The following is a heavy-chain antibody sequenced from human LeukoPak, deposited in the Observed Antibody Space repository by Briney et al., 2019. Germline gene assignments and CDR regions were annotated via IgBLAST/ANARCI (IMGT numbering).Heavy chain of an antibody. CDR3: ATSEESVITFGGVIVTGYYYYGMDV. Sequence: ASVKVSCKASGYTFTSYDINWVRQATGQRLEWMGWMNPNSGNTGYAQKFQGRVTMTRNTSISTAYMELNSLRAEDTAVYYCATSEESVITFGGVIVTGYYYYGMDVWGQGTTVTVSS. J-gene: IGHJ6*02. D-gene: IGHD3-16*02. V-gene: IGHV1-8*01. CDR1: GYTFTSYD. CDR2: MNPNSGNT.